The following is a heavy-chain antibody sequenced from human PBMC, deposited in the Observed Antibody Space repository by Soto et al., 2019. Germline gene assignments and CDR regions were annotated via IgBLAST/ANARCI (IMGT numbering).Heavy chain of an antibody. CDR2: ISAYNGNT. D-gene: IGHD6-13*01. V-gene: IGHV1-18*01. Sequence: QVQLVQSGAEVKKPGASVKVSCKASGYTFTSYAISWVRQAPGQGLEWMGWISAYNGNTKYVQNFQGRVTMTTDTSTTTAYMQLRSLRSDDTAVYYCARDAAAGLNDYWGQGTLVTVSS. J-gene: IGHJ4*02. CDR3: ARDAAAGLNDY. CDR1: GYTFTSYA.